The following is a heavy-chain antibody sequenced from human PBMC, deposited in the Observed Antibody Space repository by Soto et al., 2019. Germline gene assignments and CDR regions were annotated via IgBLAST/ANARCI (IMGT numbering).Heavy chain of an antibody. CDR3: ARGVTANYMGGDAFAI. CDR1: GGSFSSYM. D-gene: IGHD4-4*01. V-gene: IGHV1-69*01. CDR2: IMPVFGTP. J-gene: IGHJ3*02. Sequence: QVLLVQSGAEVKKPGSSVNVSCQAAGGSFSSYMVSWVRQAPGQGLDYMGGIMPVFGTPTYTEKFQGRVTITADESTGTAYLELTSLKSDDTAVYYCARGVTANYMGGDAFAIWGQGTLVAVSS.